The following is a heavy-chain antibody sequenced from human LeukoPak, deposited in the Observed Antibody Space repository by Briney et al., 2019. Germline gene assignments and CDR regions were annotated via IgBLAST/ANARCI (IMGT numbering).Heavy chain of an antibody. Sequence: PGGSLRLSCVASGFTFSSYAMSWVRQAPGKGLEWVSGISGNGNSRYYTDSMKGRFAISRDNSNNTLYLQLNSLRAEDTAVYYCANRSALVIGHYFDHWGQGTLVTVSS. V-gene: IGHV3-23*01. CDR3: ANRSALVIGHYFDH. CDR2: ISGNGNSR. J-gene: IGHJ4*02. CDR1: GFTFSSYA. D-gene: IGHD3-22*01.